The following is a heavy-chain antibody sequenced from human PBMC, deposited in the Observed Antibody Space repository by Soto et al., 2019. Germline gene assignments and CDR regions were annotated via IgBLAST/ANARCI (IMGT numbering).Heavy chain of an antibody. CDR3: ASDHGDSDYYYYGMDV. CDR1: GGSISSGGYY. Sequence: QVQLQESGPGLVKPSQTLSLTCTVSGGSISSGGYYWSWIRQHPGKGLEWIGYIYYSGSTYYNPSLKSRGTISVDTSKTQFSPKLTSVTAADTAVYYCASDHGDSDYYYYGMDVWGQGTTVTVSS. D-gene: IGHD4-17*01. V-gene: IGHV4-31*03. CDR2: IYYSGST. J-gene: IGHJ6*02.